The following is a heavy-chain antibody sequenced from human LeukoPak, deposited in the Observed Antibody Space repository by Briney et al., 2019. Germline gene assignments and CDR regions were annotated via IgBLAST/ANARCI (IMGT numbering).Heavy chain of an antibody. J-gene: IGHJ5*02. Sequence: SETLSLTCTVSGGSISSYYWNWIRQPAGKGLEWIGRVYTSGSTNYNPSLKSRVTISIDKSKNQFSLRLTSVTAADTAIYYCARDYGSGSFDPWGQGTLVTVSS. D-gene: IGHD6-19*01. CDR1: GGSISSYY. CDR2: VYTSGST. CDR3: ARDYGSGSFDP. V-gene: IGHV4-4*07.